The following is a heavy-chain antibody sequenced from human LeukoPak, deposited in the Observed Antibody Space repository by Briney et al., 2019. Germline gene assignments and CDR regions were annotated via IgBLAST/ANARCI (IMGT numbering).Heavy chain of an antibody. CDR3: ARPVDSSGYIDY. V-gene: IGHV5-51*01. CDR2: IYPGDYAT. Sequence: GESLKISCKCSGYSFTSYWIGWGRRMPGKGREWMGIIYPGDYATRYSPSFQGQVTISADKSISTDYLQLSSLKASDTAMYYCARPVDSSGYIDYWGQGPLVPVSS. CDR1: GYSFTSYW. D-gene: IGHD3-22*01. J-gene: IGHJ4*02.